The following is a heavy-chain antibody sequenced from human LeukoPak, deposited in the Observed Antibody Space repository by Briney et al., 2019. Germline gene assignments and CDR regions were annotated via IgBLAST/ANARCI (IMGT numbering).Heavy chain of an antibody. CDR1: GFTFSSYA. CDR3: AKVRKSGSYLAYYFDY. Sequence: GGSLRLSCAASGFTFSSYAMSWVRQAPGKGLELVSAISGSGGSTYYADSVKGRFTISRDNSKNTLYLQMNSLRAEDTAVYYCAKVRKSGSYLAYYFDYWGQGTLVTVSS. CDR2: ISGSGGST. J-gene: IGHJ4*02. D-gene: IGHD1-26*01. V-gene: IGHV3-23*01.